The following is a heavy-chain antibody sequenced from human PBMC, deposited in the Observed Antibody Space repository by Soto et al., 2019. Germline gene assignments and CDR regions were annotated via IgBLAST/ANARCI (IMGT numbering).Heavy chain of an antibody. V-gene: IGHV1-46*01. CDR1: GYAYTSYY. CDR3: ARAGYSSSWYIESYYYYGMDV. Sequence: ASVKVSCKASGYAYTSYYMHWVRQAPGQGLEWMGIINPSGGSTSYAQKLQGRVTMTTDTSTSTAYMELRSLRSDDTAVYYCARAGYSSSWYIESYYYYGMDVWGQGTTVTVSS. CDR2: INPSGGST. J-gene: IGHJ6*02. D-gene: IGHD6-13*01.